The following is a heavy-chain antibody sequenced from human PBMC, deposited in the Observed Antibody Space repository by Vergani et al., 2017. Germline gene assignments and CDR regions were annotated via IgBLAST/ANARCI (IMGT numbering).Heavy chain of an antibody. Sequence: QVQLQESGPGLVKPSETLSLTCTVSGGSISSYYWSWIRQPPGKGLEWIGYIYYSGSTNYNPSLKSRVTISVDTSKNQFSLKLSSVTAADTAVYYCARLDSNGFEYWGQGTLVTVSS. J-gene: IGHJ4*02. D-gene: IGHD4-11*01. V-gene: IGHV4-59*08. CDR1: GGSISSYY. CDR3: ARLDSNGFEY. CDR2: IYYSGST.